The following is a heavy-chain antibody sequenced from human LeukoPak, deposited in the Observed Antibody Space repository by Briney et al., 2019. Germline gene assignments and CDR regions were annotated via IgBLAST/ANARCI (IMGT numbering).Heavy chain of an antibody. CDR2: ISAYNGNT. J-gene: IGHJ4*02. D-gene: IGHD1-26*01. V-gene: IGHV1-18*01. CDR1: GYTLTELS. Sequence: ASVKVSCKVSGYTLTELSMHWVRQAPGQGLEWMGWISAYNGNTNYAQKLQGRVTMTTDTSTSTAYMELRSLRSDDTAVYYCARGIVGAGYWGQGTLVTVSS. CDR3: ARGIVGAGY.